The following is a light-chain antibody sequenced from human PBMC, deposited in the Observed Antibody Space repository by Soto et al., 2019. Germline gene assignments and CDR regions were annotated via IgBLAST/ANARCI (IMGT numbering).Light chain of an antibody. Sequence: DIVMTQSPDSLAVSLGERATINCKSSQNVLYSSNNKNYLAWYQQKPGQPPKLLIYWASTRESGVPDRFSGSGSGTDFALTSSSLQAEDVAVYYCQKYYSSPFTFGPGTKVDIK. CDR2: WAS. J-gene: IGKJ3*01. CDR3: QKYYSSPFT. V-gene: IGKV4-1*01. CDR1: QNVLYSSNNKNY.